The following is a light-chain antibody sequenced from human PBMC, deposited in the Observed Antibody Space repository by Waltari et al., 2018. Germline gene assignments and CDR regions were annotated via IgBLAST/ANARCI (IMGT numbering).Light chain of an antibody. V-gene: IGKV3-15*01. CDR2: DAS. CDR1: QSVSSN. CDR3: QQYNNWPPYT. Sequence: EIVITQSPATLPVAPGERPPLSCRARQSVSSNLAWYQQKPGQPLRLLIFDASRRATGIPARFSGSGSGTEFTLTISSLQSEDFAVYYCQQYNNWPPYTFGQGTKLDIK. J-gene: IGKJ2*01.